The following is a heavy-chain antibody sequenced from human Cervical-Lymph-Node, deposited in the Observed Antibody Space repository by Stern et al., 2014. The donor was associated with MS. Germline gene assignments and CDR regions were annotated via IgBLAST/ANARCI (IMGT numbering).Heavy chain of an antibody. J-gene: IGHJ5*02. D-gene: IGHD6-13*01. CDR2: IFPVFGTP. CDR1: GGTFSKFS. Sequence: QMQLVQSGAEVTKPGSSVKASCKASGGTFSKFSSSWVRQAPGPGLELMGRIFPVFGTPTYAQEFRGRVTITADVSTSTVYMELSSLRSDDTAVYYCALSSETSDRWYSLGYDLWGQGTLVTVSS. CDR3: ALSSETSDRWYSLGYDL. V-gene: IGHV1-69*18.